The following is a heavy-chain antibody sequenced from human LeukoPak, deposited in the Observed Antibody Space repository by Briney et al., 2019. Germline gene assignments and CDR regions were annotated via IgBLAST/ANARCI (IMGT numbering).Heavy chain of an antibody. CDR1: GFTFSSYA. Sequence: PGRSLRLFCAASGFTFSSYAMHWVRQAPGKGLEWVAVISYDGSNKYYADSVKGRFTISRDNSKNTLYLQMNSLRAEDTAVYYCARPPGWELTTYYFDYWGQGTLVTVSS. J-gene: IGHJ4*02. D-gene: IGHD1-26*01. CDR2: ISYDGSNK. V-gene: IGHV3-30-3*01. CDR3: ARPPGWELTTYYFDY.